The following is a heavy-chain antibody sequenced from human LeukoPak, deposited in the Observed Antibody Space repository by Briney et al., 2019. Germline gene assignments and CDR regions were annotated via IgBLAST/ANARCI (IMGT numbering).Heavy chain of an antibody. D-gene: IGHD5-24*01. CDR3: ARQGLIVMAGEGDFDY. CDR1: GGSIRSCDYY. Sequence: SETLSLTCTVSGGSIRSCDYYWAWIRQPPGRSLEWIGSIYYSGNPHYNPSHKSRVTISVDTSKNQFSLKLSSVTAADTAVYYCARQGLIVMAGEGDFDYWGQGTLVTVSS. V-gene: IGHV4-39*01. CDR2: IYYSGNP. J-gene: IGHJ4*02.